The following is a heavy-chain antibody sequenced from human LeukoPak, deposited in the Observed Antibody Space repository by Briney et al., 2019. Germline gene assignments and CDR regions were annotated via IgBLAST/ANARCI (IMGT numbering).Heavy chain of an antibody. D-gene: IGHD5-24*01. CDR1: GFTVSSNY. CDR3: AKYRLIWLPAPVFDF. Sequence: GGSLRLSCAASGFTVSSNYMSWVRQAPGKGLEWVANIKEDGSEKYYLDSVKGRFTISRDNAKNSLSLQMNSLRAEDTAVYYCAKYRLIWLPAPVFDFWGQGTLITVSS. J-gene: IGHJ4*02. CDR2: IKEDGSEK. V-gene: IGHV3-7*01.